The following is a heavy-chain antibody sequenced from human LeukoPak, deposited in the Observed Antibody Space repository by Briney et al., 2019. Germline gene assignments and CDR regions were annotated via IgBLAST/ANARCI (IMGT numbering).Heavy chain of an antibody. D-gene: IGHD1-26*01. V-gene: IGHV3-21*01. CDR1: GFTFSSYS. J-gene: IGHJ4*02. CDR2: ISSSSSYI. Sequence: PGGSLRLSCAASGFTFSSYSMNWVRQAPGKGLEWVSSISSSSSYIYYADSVKGRFTISRDNAKNSLYLQMNSLRAEDTAVYYCARDPVVGARRFDYWGQGTLVTVSS. CDR3: ARDPVVGARRFDY.